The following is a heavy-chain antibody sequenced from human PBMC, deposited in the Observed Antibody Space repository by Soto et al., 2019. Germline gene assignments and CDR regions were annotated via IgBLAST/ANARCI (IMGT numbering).Heavy chain of an antibody. CDR2: SRNKANSYTT. CDR3: ALGGGFQH. D-gene: IGHD3-16*01. CDR1: GLTFSDHY. V-gene: IGHV3-72*01. J-gene: IGHJ1*01. Sequence: EVQLVESGGGLVQPGGSLRLSCAASGLTFSDHYSDWVRQAPGKGLEWVGRSRNKANSYTTEYAASVKGRFTLSRDDSTNSVYLQMNSLKTGDTAVYYFALGGGFQHRVQGTLVTV.